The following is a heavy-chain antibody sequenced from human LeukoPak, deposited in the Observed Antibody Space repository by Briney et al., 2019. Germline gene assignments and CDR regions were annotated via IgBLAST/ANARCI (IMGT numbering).Heavy chain of an antibody. CDR1: GYTFTGYY. Sequence: ASVEVSCKASGYTFTGYYMHCVRQAPGQGLEWMGWINPNSGGTNYAQKFQGRVTMTRDTSISTAYMELSRLRSDDTAVYYCAREAKPYYYYYGMDVWGQGTTVTVSS. CDR3: AREAKPYYYYYGMDV. CDR2: INPNSGGT. D-gene: IGHD1-14*01. J-gene: IGHJ6*02. V-gene: IGHV1-2*02.